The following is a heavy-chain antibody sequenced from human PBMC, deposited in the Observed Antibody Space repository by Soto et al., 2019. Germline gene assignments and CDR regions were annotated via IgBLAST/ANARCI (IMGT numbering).Heavy chain of an antibody. V-gene: IGHV4-34*01. J-gene: IGHJ4*02. D-gene: IGHD1-7*01. CDR2: INHRGSN. CDR1: GGSFSGFY. CDR3: ETSPTTVWLRGGDKWHY. Sequence: QVHLQQWGAGLLKPSETLSLTCAVYGGSFSGFYWSWIRQPPGKGLEWIGEINHRGSNNYNPSLTSRVTISVDTSKNQFSLKRTSATAADTAVYYCETSPTTVWLRGGDKWHYWGQGTLVTVSS.